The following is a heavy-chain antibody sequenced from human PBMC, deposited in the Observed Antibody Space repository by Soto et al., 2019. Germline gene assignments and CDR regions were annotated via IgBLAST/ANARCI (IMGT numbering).Heavy chain of an antibody. V-gene: IGHV3-33*01. Sequence: GGSLRLSCAASGFTFSSYGMHWVRQAPGKGLEWVAVIWYDGSNKYYADSVKGRFTIPRDNSKNTLYLQMNSLRAEDTAVYYCARDPEAARRGVPVYYYGMDVWGQGTTVTV. CDR1: GFTFSSYG. J-gene: IGHJ6*02. D-gene: IGHD6-6*01. CDR2: IWYDGSNK. CDR3: ARDPEAARRGVPVYYYGMDV.